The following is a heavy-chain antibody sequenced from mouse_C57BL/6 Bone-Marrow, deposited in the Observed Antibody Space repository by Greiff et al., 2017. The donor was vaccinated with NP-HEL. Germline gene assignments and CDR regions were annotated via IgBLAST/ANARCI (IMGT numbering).Heavy chain of an antibody. D-gene: IGHD1-1*01. CDR1: GFTFSSYG. J-gene: IGHJ2*01. CDR2: ISSGGSYT. CDR3: ARDYYGSSPDY. V-gene: IGHV5-6*01. Sequence: EVKLQESGGDLVKPGGSLKLSCAASGFTFSSYGMSWVRQTPDKRLEWVATISSGGSYTYYPDSVKGRFTISRDNAKNTLYLQMSSLKSEDTAMYYCARDYYGSSPDYWGQGTTLTVSS.